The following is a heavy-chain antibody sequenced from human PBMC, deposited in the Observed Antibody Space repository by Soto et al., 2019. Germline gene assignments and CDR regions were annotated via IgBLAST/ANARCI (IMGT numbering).Heavy chain of an antibody. CDR2: VSHDGRNT. D-gene: IGHD5-18*01. CDR1: GFAFSDYA. V-gene: IGHV3-30*03. CDR3: ARDVDTTSHLNWFDP. J-gene: IGHJ5*02. Sequence: GGSLRLSCAASGFAFSDYAMHWVRQAPGKGLEWVAVVSHDGRNTHYADSVKGRFTISRDSSKNTVYLQMDSLEVEDTAVYYCARDVDTTSHLNWFDPWGQGVMVTVSS.